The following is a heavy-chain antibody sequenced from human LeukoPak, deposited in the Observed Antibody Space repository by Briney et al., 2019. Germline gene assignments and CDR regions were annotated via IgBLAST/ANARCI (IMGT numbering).Heavy chain of an antibody. Sequence: GASVKVSCTASGGTFSSYAISWVRRAPGQGLEWMGGIIPIFGTANYAQKFQGRVTITADESTSTAYMELSSLRSEDTAVYYCARDRVSGTTTWVFDYWGQGTLVTVSS. J-gene: IGHJ4*02. CDR3: ARDRVSGTTTWVFDY. CDR1: GGTFSSYA. V-gene: IGHV1-69*13. CDR2: IIPIFGTA. D-gene: IGHD1/OR15-1a*01.